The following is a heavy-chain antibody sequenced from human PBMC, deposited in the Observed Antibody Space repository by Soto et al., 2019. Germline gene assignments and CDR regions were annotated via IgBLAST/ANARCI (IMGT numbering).Heavy chain of an antibody. J-gene: IGHJ6*01. V-gene: IGHV1-46*01. D-gene: IGHD3-3*01. CDR2: IDPGNGDT. CDR3: XTRVXGDFDV. Sequence: QVQLMQPGAEVMKPGALMTFSCKASGDTFSRHYVHWVRQAPGQGLEWMGRIDPGNGDTTYSQEFXGRVXXTRXXXTXXXXXVXXSXXXXXXXXXXXXTRVXGDFDVWGQGTTVVVS. CDR1: GDTFSRHY.